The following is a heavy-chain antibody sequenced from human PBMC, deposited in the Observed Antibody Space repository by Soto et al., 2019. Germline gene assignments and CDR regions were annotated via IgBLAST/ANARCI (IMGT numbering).Heavy chain of an antibody. CDR1: GYSFTSSW. J-gene: IGHJ6*02. Sequence: PGESLKISCNGSGYSFTSSWIGWVRQMPGKGLEWMGIIYPGDSDTRYSPSFQGQVTISADKSISTAYLQWSSLKASDTAMYYCARSGTVVLQESEFFLYYRMDVWGQGTTVTVYS. CDR3: ARSGTVVLQESEFFLYYRMDV. D-gene: IGHD2-2*01. V-gene: IGHV5-51*01. CDR2: IYPGDSDT.